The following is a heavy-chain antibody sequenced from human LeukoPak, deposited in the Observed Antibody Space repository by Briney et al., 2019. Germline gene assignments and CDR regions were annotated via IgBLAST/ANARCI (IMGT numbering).Heavy chain of an antibody. CDR3: ARAGYSSSWYFQINAFDI. V-gene: IGHV4-59*01. CDR1: GGSISSYY. Sequence: SETLSLTCTVSGGSISSYYWSWIRQPPGKGLEWIGYIYYSGSTNYNPSLKSRVTISVDTSKNQFSLKLSSVTAADTAVYYCARAGYSSSWYFQINAFDIWGQGTMVTVSS. D-gene: IGHD6-13*01. CDR2: IYYSGST. J-gene: IGHJ3*02.